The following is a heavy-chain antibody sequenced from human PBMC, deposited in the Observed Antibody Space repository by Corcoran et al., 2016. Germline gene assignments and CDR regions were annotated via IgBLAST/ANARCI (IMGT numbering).Heavy chain of an antibody. J-gene: IGHJ5*02. CDR3: ARLKGYSSSRRYGFDP. Sequence: QVQLQQWGAGLLKPSETLSLTCAVYGGSFSGYYWSWIRQPPGKGLEWIGEINHSGSTNYNPSLKSRVTISVDTSKNQFSLKLSSVTAADTAVYYCARLKGYSSSRRYGFDPWGQGTLVTVSS. D-gene: IGHD6-13*01. CDR2: INHSGST. V-gene: IGHV4-34*01. CDR1: GGSFSGYY.